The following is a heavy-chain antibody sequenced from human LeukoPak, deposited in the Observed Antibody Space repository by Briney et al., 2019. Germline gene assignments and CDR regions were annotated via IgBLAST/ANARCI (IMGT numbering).Heavy chain of an antibody. CDR3: AKDLGNYDFWSGVPITLDY. V-gene: IGHV3-23*01. CDR1: GFTFSSYA. J-gene: IGHJ4*02. D-gene: IGHD3-3*01. Sequence: GGSLRLSCAASGFTFSSYAMSWVRQAPGKGLEWVSAISSSGGSTYYADSVKGRFTISRDNSKNTLYLQMNSLRAEDTAVYYCAKDLGNYDFWSGVPITLDYWGQGTLVTVSS. CDR2: ISSSGGST.